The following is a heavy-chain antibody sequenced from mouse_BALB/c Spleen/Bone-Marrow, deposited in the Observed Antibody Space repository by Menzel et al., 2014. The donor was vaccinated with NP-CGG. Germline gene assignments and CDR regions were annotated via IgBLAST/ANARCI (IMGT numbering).Heavy chain of an antibody. CDR2: IWGDGST. V-gene: IGHV2-3*01. Sequence: VKLVESGPGLVAPSQRLSIPCTVSGFSLTNYGVSWIRQPPGKGLEWLGVIWGDGSTNYHSALISRLSISKDNSKSQVFLKLNSLQTDDTATYYCAKQDYYRYDYAMDYWGQGTSVTVSS. CDR1: GFSLTNYG. J-gene: IGHJ4*01. CDR3: AKQDYYRYDYAMDY. D-gene: IGHD2-14*01.